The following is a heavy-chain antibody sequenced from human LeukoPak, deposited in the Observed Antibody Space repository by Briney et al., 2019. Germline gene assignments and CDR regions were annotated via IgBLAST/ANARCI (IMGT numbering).Heavy chain of an antibody. J-gene: IGHJ6*02. CDR3: AKDSGLYYYYGMDV. CDR2: ISWNSGSV. V-gene: IGHV3-9*01. CDR1: GFKFDDYA. D-gene: IGHD3-10*01. Sequence: GGSLRLSCAASGFKFDDYAMHWVRQAPGKGLEWVSGISWNSGSVGYADSVKGRFTISRDNAKNSLYLQMNSLRAEDTALYYCAKDSGLYYYYGMDVWGQGTTVTVSS.